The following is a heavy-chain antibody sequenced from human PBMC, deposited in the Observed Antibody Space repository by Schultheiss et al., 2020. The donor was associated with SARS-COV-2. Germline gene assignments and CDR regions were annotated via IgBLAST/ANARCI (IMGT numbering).Heavy chain of an antibody. V-gene: IGHV3-23*01. D-gene: IGHD2-15*01. J-gene: IGHJ6*02. CDR3: AKEGCSDGICFGFDV. Sequence: GGSLRLSCAASGFTFSSYAMSWVRQAPGKGLEWVSSISSSSSYIYYADSVKGRFTISRDNSQNTLYLQMNSLRAEDTALYYCAKEGCSDGICFGFDVWGQGTTVTVSS. CDR1: GFTFSSYA. CDR2: ISSSSSYI.